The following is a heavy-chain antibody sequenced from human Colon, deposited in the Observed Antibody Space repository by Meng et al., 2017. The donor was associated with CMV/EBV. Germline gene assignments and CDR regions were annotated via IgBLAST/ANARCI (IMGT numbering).Heavy chain of an antibody. CDR3: ARGASFGVTAPDS. Sequence: SETLSLTCTVSGYSISSGYYWGWIRQPPGKGLEWIGSIYHSGSTYYNPSLKSRVTISVDTSKNQFSLKLSSVTAADTAVYYCARGASFGVTAPDSWGQGTLVTVSS. D-gene: IGHD3-3*01. CDR2: IYHSGST. J-gene: IGHJ4*02. CDR1: GYSISSGYY. V-gene: IGHV4-38-2*02.